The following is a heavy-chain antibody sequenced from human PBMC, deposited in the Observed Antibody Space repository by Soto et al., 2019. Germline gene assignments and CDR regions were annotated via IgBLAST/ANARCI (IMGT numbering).Heavy chain of an antibody. CDR1: GGTISSGGYY. J-gene: IGHJ4*02. CDR2: IYYSGST. CDR3: ARGSGSYPYRFDY. Sequence: SETLCLTCTVSGGTISSGGYYWSWIRQHPGKGLEWIGYIYYSGSTYYNPSLKSRVTISVDTSKNQFSLKLSSVTAADTAVYYCARGSGSYPYRFDYWGQGTLVTVSS. D-gene: IGHD3-10*01. V-gene: IGHV4-31*03.